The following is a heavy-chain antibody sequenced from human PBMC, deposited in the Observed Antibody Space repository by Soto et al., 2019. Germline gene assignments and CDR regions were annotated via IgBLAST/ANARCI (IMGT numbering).Heavy chain of an antibody. Sequence: QVQQQESGPGLVKPSQTLSLTCTVSGGSISSGGYYWSWIRQHPGKGLERIGYIYYSGSTYYNPSLKSRVTISVDTSKNQFSLKLSSVTAADTAVYYCAASCVACGGFNYYGMDVWGQGTTVTVSS. CDR3: AASCVACGGFNYYGMDV. CDR2: IYYSGST. J-gene: IGHJ6*02. CDR1: GGSISSGGYY. V-gene: IGHV4-31*03. D-gene: IGHD5-12*01.